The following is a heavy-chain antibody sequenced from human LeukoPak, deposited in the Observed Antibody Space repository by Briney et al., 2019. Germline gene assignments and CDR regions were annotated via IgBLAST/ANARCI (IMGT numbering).Heavy chain of an antibody. CDR1: GGSISSYY. CDR3: ARGRLHLQKYYYYMDV. CDR2: ICYSGST. V-gene: IGHV4-59*01. Sequence: SETLSLTCTVSGGSISSYYWSWIRQPPGKGLEWIGYICYSGSTNYNPSLKSRVTISVDTSKNQFSLKLSSVTAADTAVYYCARGRLHLQKYYYYMDVWGKGTTVTVSS. J-gene: IGHJ6*03. D-gene: IGHD4-11*01.